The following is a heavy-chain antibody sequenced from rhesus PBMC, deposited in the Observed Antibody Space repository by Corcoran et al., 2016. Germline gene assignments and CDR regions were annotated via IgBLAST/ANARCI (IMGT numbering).Heavy chain of an antibody. CDR3: AREDTRMITGYSGTFNYFDY. Sequence: QVQLQESGPAVVKPSETLSLTCAVSGGSISIRNWWSWIRQSPGKGLEWMGGIYGSGGSTEYNPSLKSRVTISIDTSKTQFSLKLSSVTAADTAVYYCAREDTRMITGYSGTFNYFDYWGQGVLVTVSS. V-gene: IGHV4-93*01. D-gene: IGHD3-9*01. CDR1: GGSISIRNW. CDR2: IYGSGGST. J-gene: IGHJ4*01.